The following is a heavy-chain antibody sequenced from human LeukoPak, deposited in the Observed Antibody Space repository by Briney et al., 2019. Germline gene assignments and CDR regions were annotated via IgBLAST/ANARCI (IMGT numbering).Heavy chain of an antibody. CDR2: IWYDGSNK. J-gene: IGHJ6*02. D-gene: IGHD4-11*01. CDR1: GFTFSSYG. V-gene: IGHV3-33*01. CDR3: ARDRVSSVITRDYYYAMDV. Sequence: PGGSLRLSGAASGFTFSSYGMHWVRQAPGKGLEWVAIIWYDGSNKCYADSVKGRFTISRDNSKNTLYLQMNSLRAEDTAVYYCARDRVSSVITRDYYYAMDVWGQGTTVTVSS.